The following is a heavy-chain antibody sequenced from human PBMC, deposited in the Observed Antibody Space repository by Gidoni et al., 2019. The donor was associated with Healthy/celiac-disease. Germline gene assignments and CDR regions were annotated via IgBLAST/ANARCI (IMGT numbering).Heavy chain of an antibody. Sequence: VQLQQWGAGLLKPSETLSPICAVYGGSFSSYYWSWIRQPPGKGLGWIGEINHSGSTNYNPSLKSRVTISVDTAKNQFSLKLSSVTAADTAVYYCARERIVVVPAAQGGYGMDVWGQGTTVTVSS. CDR2: INHSGST. CDR1: GGSFSSYY. J-gene: IGHJ6*02. D-gene: IGHD2-2*01. CDR3: ARERIVVVPAAQGGYGMDV. V-gene: IGHV4-34*01.